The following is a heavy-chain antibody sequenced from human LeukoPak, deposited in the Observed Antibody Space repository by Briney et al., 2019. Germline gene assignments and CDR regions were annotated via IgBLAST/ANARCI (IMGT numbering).Heavy chain of an antibody. D-gene: IGHD3-10*01. V-gene: IGHV3-43*01. J-gene: IGHJ6*02. CDR1: GFTFDDYT. CDR2: ISWDGGST. CDR3: AKDMGLGELSDGMDV. Sequence: GGSLRLSCAASGFTFDDYTMHWVRQAPGKGLEWDSLISWDGGSTYYADSVEGRFTISRDNSKNSLYLQMNSLRTEDTALYYCAKDMGLGELSDGMDVWGQGTTVTVSS.